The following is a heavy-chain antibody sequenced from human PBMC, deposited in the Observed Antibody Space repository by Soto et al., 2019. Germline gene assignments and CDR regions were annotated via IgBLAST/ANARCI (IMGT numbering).Heavy chain of an antibody. J-gene: IGHJ6*02. V-gene: IGHV4-30-2*01. CDR3: VRDGAWRGFDV. CDR2: ISHSGSP. Sequence: QLQLRESGSGLVKPSQTLSLTCALSGDSISSGGYSWSWIRQPPGKGLEWIGYISHSGSPFYNPSLKSRVTISVDRSKNQFSLKLSSVTAADTALYYSVRDGAWRGFDVWGQGTTVTVSS. CDR1: GDSISSGGYS. D-gene: IGHD1-26*01.